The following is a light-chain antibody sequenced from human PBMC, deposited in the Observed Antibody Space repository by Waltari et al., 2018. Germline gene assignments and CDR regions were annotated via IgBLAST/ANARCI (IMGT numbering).Light chain of an antibody. Sequence: DIVMTQSPDSLAVSLGERATINCRSSQNILHSSNNKNYLAWYQQKPGQPPKLLVYWASTRQSGVPDRFSGSGSGTDFTLTISSLQAEDVAVYYCLQYYNNPFAFGPGTKVDIK. J-gene: IGKJ3*01. CDR3: LQYYNNPFA. V-gene: IGKV4-1*01. CDR1: QNILHSSNNKNY. CDR2: WAS.